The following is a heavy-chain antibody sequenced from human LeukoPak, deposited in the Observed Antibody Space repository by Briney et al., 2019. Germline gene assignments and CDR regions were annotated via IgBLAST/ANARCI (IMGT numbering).Heavy chain of an antibody. J-gene: IGHJ4*02. Sequence: SETLSLTCAVYGGSFSGYYWSWIRQPPGKGLEWIGEINHSGSTNYNPSLKGRVTISVDTSKNQFSLKLSSVTAADTAVYYCARGQSNVSYFDYWGQGTLVTVSS. CDR2: INHSGST. CDR3: ARGQSNVSYFDY. V-gene: IGHV4-34*01. D-gene: IGHD4-11*01. CDR1: GGSFSGYY.